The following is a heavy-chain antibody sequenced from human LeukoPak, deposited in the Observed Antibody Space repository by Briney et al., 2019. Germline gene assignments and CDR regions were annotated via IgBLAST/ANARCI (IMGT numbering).Heavy chain of an antibody. CDR3: ARDSGYGDYVSAPYFDY. CDR2: IYYSGST. CDR1: GGSISSGGYY. Sequence: SETLSLTCTVSGGSISSGGYYWSWIRQPPGKGLEWIGSIYYSGSTYYNPSLKGRVTISVDTSKNQFSLKLSSVTAADTAVYYCARDSGYGDYVSAPYFDYWGLGTLVTVSS. D-gene: IGHD4-17*01. V-gene: IGHV4-39*07. J-gene: IGHJ4*02.